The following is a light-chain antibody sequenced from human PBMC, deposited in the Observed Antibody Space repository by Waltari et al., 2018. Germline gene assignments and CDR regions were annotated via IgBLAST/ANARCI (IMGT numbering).Light chain of an antibody. CDR2: AAS. J-gene: IGKJ3*01. V-gene: IGKV1-NL1*01. CDR1: QGIRNS. Sequence: DIKMTQSPSSWSAPVGERVTIICRASQGIRNSLAWYQQKPEKAPKLLLYAASRLESGVPSRFSGSGSGTDYTLTISSLQPEDFATYYCQQYYSNTRDFGPGTKVDIK. CDR3: QQYYSNTRD.